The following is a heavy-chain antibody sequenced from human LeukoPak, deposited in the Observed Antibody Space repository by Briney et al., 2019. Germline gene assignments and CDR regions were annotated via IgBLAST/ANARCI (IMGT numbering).Heavy chain of an antibody. CDR2: IRSKANSYAT. V-gene: IGHV3-73*01. CDR3: TYGDYFDFDY. Sequence: GGSLRLSCAASGFTFSGSAIHWVRQASGKGLEWVGRIRSKANSYATAYAASVKGRFTISRDDSKNTAYLQMSSLKTEDTAVYYCTYGDYFDFDYWGQGTLVTVSS. D-gene: IGHD4-17*01. J-gene: IGHJ4*02. CDR1: GFTFSGSA.